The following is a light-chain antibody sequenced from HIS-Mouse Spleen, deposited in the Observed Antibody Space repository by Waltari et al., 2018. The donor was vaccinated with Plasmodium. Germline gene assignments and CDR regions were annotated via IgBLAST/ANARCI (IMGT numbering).Light chain of an antibody. J-gene: IGLJ3*02. CDR2: EDS. V-gene: IGLV3-10*01. Sequence: SYELTQPPSVSVSPGQTARITCSGDALPQKYAYWYKQKSGQAPVLGIYEDSKRPSGIPERFSGSSSGTMATLTISGAQVEDEADYYCYSTDSSGNHRVFGGGTKLTVL. CDR3: YSTDSSGNHRV. CDR1: ALPQKY.